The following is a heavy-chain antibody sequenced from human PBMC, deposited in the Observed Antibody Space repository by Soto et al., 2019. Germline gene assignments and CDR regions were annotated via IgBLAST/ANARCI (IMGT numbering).Heavy chain of an antibody. CDR2: IWYDGSNK. J-gene: IGHJ4*02. CDR3: AREDGDYVSFDY. Sequence: QVQLVESGGGVVQPGRSLRLSCAASGFTFSSYGMHWVRQAPGKGLEWVAVIWYDGSNKYYADSVKGRFTISRDNSKNTLYLQMNSLRAEDTAVYYGAREDGDYVSFDYWGQGTLVTVSS. CDR1: GFTFSSYG. D-gene: IGHD4-17*01. V-gene: IGHV3-33*01.